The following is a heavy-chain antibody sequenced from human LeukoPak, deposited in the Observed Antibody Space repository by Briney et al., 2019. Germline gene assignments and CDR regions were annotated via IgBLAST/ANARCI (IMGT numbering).Heavy chain of an antibody. V-gene: IGHV4-59*01. Sequence: SETLSLTCTVSGGSISSYYWSWIRQPPGKGLEWIGYIYYSGSTNYNPSLKSRVTISVDTPKNQFSLKLSSVTAADTAVYYCARTGPGGYYDSRYYFDYWGQGTLVTVSS. CDR3: ARTGPGGYYDSRYYFDY. D-gene: IGHD3-22*01. J-gene: IGHJ4*02. CDR1: GGSISSYY. CDR2: IYYSGST.